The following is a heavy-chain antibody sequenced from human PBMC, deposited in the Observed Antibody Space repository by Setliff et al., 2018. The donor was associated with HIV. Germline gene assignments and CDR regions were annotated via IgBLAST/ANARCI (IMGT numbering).Heavy chain of an antibody. CDR1: GFTFSYAW. CDR3: AHKIYSSGYDSAFDG. CDR2: IKSKADGGTA. D-gene: IGHD3-22*01. J-gene: IGHJ3*01. V-gene: IGHV3-15*01. Sequence: GGSLRLSCTGSGFTFSYAWMSWVRQAPGKGLEWLGRIKSKADGGTADYAAPVRDRFVISRDDSRETLYLEMNNLKTDDTAVYYCAHKIYSSGYDSAFDGWGQGTMVTVSS.